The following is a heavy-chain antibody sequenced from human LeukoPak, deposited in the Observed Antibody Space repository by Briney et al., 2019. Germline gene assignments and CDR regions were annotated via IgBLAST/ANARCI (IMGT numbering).Heavy chain of an antibody. J-gene: IGHJ4*02. V-gene: IGHV4-34*01. D-gene: IGHD3-3*01. CDR2: INHSGST. CDR3: ARGPPPRGDFWSGYYRGAFDY. Sequence: SETLSLTCAVYGGSFSGYYWSWIRQPPGKGLEWTGEINHSGSTNYNLSLKSRVTISVDTSKNQFSLKLSSVTAADTAVYYCARGPPPRGDFWSGYYRGAFDYWGQGTLVTVSS. CDR1: GGSFSGYY.